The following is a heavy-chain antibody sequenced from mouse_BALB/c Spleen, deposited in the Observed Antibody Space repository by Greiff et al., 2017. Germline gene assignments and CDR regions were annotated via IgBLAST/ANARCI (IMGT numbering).Heavy chain of an antibody. CDR3: ARMDDLYAMDY. CDR1: GYTFTSYY. J-gene: IGHJ4*01. CDR2: IDPANGNT. Sequence: VQLKESGPELVKPGASVRISCKASGYTFTSYYIHWVKQRPGQGLEWIGRIDPANGNTKYDPKFQGKATITADTSSNTAYLQLSSLTSEDTAVYYCARMDDLYAMDYWGQGTSVTVSS. D-gene: IGHD2-3*01. V-gene: IGHV14-3*02.